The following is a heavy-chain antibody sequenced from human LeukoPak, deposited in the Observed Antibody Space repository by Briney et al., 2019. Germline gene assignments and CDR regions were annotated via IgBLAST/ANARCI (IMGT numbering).Heavy chain of an antibody. CDR2: VSYMGTT. J-gene: IGHJ4*02. Sequence: PSETLSLTCTVSGGSVSNHFWTWIRQPPGKGPEWIGYVSYMGTTNSNPSLRSRVTISIDPSKNQFSLKLTSVTVADTAMYYCARSYCNGRGCYDYWGQGTLVTVSS. D-gene: IGHD2-15*01. V-gene: IGHV4-59*02. CDR1: GGSVSNHF. CDR3: ARSYCNGRGCYDY.